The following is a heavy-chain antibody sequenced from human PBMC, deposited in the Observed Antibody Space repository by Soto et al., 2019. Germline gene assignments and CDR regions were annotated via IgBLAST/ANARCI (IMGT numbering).Heavy chain of an antibody. J-gene: IGHJ4*02. D-gene: IGHD3-9*01. Sequence: PGGSLRLSCAASGFTFSSYAMSWVRQAPGKGLEWVSAISGSGGSTYYADSVKGRFTISRDNSKNTLYLQMNSLRAEDTAVYYCAKAERYYDILTGYFPDLYFDYSGQGTLVTVSS. CDR3: AKAERYYDILTGYFPDLYFDY. CDR1: GFTFSSYA. V-gene: IGHV3-23*01. CDR2: ISGSGGST.